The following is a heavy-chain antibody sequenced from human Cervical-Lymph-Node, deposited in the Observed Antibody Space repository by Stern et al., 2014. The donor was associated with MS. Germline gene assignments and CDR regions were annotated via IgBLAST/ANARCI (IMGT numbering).Heavy chain of an antibody. J-gene: IGHJ4*02. CDR3: ARDDGYSGYDS. CDR2: IYYSGNT. CDR1: GGSISTYY. V-gene: IGHV4-59*01. D-gene: IGHD5-12*01. Sequence: LQLQESGPGLVKPSETLYLTCLISGGSISTYYWSWVRQPPGKGLEWIGYIYYSGNTNYNPSLKSRVAMSVDTSKNQFSLKLGSVTAADTAVYYCARDDGYSGYDSWGQGTLVTVSS.